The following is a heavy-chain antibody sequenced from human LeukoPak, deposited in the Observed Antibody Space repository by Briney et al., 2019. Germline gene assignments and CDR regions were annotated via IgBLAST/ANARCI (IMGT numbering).Heavy chain of an antibody. V-gene: IGHV3-30*18. CDR1: GFTFSSYG. Sequence: PGRSLRLSCAASGFTFSSYGMHWVRQAPGKGLEWVAVISYDGSNKYYADSVKGRFTISRDNSKNTLYLQMNSLRAEDTAVYYCAKDHYYDSSGYLDYWGQGTLVTVSS. D-gene: IGHD3-22*01. CDR3: AKDHYYDSSGYLDY. CDR2: ISYDGSNK. J-gene: IGHJ4*02.